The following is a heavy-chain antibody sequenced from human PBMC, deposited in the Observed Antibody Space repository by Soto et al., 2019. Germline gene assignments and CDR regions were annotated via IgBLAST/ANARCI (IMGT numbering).Heavy chain of an antibody. CDR2: ISSSSSYI. D-gene: IGHD3-10*01. V-gene: IGHV3-21*01. J-gene: IGHJ6*02. CDR1: GFTFSSYS. CDR3: ARDQRGSGAYGMDV. Sequence: RLSCAASGFTFSSYSMNWVRQAPGKGLEWVSSISSSSSYIYYADSVKGRFTISRDNAKNSLYLQMNSLRAEDTAVYYCARDQRGSGAYGMDVWGQGTTVTVSS.